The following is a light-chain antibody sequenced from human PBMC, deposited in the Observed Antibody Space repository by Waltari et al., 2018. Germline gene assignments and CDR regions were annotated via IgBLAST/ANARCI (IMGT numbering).Light chain of an antibody. J-gene: IGLJ3*02. CDR1: SSDVGSYNL. Sequence: QSALTQPASVSGSPGQSITISCTGTSSDVGSYNLVSWYQQHPGKAPKLMIYEGSKRPSGVSNRFSGSNSGNTASLTISGLQAEDEADYYCCSYAGSSTWGFGGGTKLTVL. CDR3: CSYAGSSTWG. CDR2: EGS. V-gene: IGLV2-23*01.